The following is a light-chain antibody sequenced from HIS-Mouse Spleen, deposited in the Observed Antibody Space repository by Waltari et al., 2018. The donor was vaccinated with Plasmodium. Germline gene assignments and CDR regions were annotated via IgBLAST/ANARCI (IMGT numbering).Light chain of an antibody. V-gene: IGKV3-20*01. CDR1: QSVSSSY. J-gene: IGKJ1*01. CDR3: QQYGSSPWT. CDR2: GAS. Sequence: EIVLTQSPGTLSLSPGERATLSCRASQSVSSSYLAWYQQKPGQAPRLHIYGASSRATCIPDRFSGSGSGTDFTLTISRLEPEDFAVYYCQQYGSSPWTFGQGTKVEIK.